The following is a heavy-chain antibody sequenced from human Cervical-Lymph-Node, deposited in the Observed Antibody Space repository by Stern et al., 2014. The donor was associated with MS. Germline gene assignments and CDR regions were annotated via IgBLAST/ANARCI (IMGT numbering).Heavy chain of an antibody. CDR1: GYSFTTYG. CDR2: ISADSGNT. V-gene: IGHV1-18*01. CDR3: ARDKMHAFDY. D-gene: IGHD2-8*01. J-gene: IGHJ4*02. Sequence: VQLVQSGTEVKKPGASVLVSCKASGYSFTTYGITWVRQAPRQGLEWMGWISADSGNTKYAQKFQDRVTMTRDTTTGPAYMEVRSLRSEDPAVYYCARDKMHAFDYWGQGTQVTVPS.